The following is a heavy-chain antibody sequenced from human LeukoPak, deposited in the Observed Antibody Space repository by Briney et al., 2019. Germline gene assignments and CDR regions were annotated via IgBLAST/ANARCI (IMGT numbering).Heavy chain of an antibody. CDR2: MYHTGTA. Sequence: SETLSLTCTVSGGSISRSLYYWGWIRQPPGKGLEWIGNMYHTGTAYYNPSLKSRVTISVDTSKNQFSLKLYSVIAADTAVYYCARLGNSEGVFWGRGTLVTVSS. CDR1: GGSISRSLYY. V-gene: IGHV4-39*01. CDR3: ARLGNSEGVF. D-gene: IGHD1-7*01. J-gene: IGHJ4*02.